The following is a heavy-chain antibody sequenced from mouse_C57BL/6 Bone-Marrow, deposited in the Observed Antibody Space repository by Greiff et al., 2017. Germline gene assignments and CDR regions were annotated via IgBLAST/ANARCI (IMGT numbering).Heavy chain of an antibody. J-gene: IGHJ1*03. D-gene: IGHD1-1*01. CDR2: IYPRSGNT. CDR3: ARWRNYGSSAYWYFDV. V-gene: IGHV1-81*01. Sequence: VKLMESGAELARPGASVKLSCKASGYTFTSYGISWVKQRTGQGLEWIGEIYPRSGNTYYNEKFKGKATLTADKSSSTAYMELRSLTSEDSAVYFVARWRNYGSSAYWYFDVCGTGTAVTVTS. CDR1: GYTFTSYG.